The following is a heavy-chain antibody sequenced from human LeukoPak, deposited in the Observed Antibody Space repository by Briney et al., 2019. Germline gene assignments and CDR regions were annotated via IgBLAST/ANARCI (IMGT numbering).Heavy chain of an antibody. J-gene: IGHJ5*02. CDR2: IKEDGGQK. Sequence: GGCLRLSCAASGFTFSSYWMSWARQAPGKGLEWVANIKEDGGQKYYVDSVKGRFTISRDNAKKSLYLQMDSLRADDTAVYYCASHYYDSSGYLHPFWAWGQGTLVTVSS. CDR1: GFTFSSYW. V-gene: IGHV3-7*01. D-gene: IGHD3-22*01. CDR3: ASHYYDSSGYLHPFWA.